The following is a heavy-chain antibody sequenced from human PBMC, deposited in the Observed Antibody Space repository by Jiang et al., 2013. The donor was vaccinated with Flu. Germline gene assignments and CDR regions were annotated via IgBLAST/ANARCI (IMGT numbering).Heavy chain of an antibody. J-gene: IGHJ4*02. V-gene: IGHV3-23*01. D-gene: IGHD3-22*01. CDR2: T. Sequence: TYYADSVKGRFTISRDNSKNTLYLQMNSLRAEDTAVYYCAKGHSDYYYDSSGYVEDFDYWGQGTLVTVSS. CDR3: AKGHSDYYYDSSGYVEDFDY.